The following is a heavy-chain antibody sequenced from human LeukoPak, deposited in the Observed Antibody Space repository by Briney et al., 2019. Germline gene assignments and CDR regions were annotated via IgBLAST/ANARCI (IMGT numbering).Heavy chain of an antibody. CDR2: IRYDGSNK. CDR3: AREGGGSRDRFDY. D-gene: IGHD3-16*01. Sequence: GGSLRLSCAASGFTFSSYGMHWVRQAPGKGLEWVAFIRYDGSNKYYADSVKGRFTISRDNAKNSLYLQMNSLRAEDTAVYYCAREGGGSRDRFDYWGQGALVTVSS. CDR1: GFTFSSYG. V-gene: IGHV3-30*02. J-gene: IGHJ4*02.